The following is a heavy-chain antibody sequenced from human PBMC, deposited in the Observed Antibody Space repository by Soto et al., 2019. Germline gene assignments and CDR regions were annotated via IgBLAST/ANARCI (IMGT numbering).Heavy chain of an antibody. V-gene: IGHV3-33*01. CDR3: ARDVMVTAMVMWYFDL. J-gene: IGHJ2*01. Sequence: QVQLVESGGGVVQPGRSLRLSCAASGFTFSSYGMHWVRQAPGKGLEWVAVIWYDGSNKYYEDSVKGRFTISRDNSNNTLYLQMNSLRAEDTAVYYCARDVMVTAMVMWYFDLWGRGTLVTVSS. D-gene: IGHD2-21*02. CDR2: IWYDGSNK. CDR1: GFTFSSYG.